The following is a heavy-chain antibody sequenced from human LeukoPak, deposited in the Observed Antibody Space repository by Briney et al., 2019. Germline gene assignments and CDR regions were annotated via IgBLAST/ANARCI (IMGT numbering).Heavy chain of an antibody. CDR2: IYHSGST. V-gene: IGHV4-4*02. CDR1: GGSISSSNW. CDR3: ARDQRYCSSTSCRTYGMDV. Sequence: SETLSLTCAVSGGSISSSNWWSWVRQPPGKGLEWIGEIYHSGSTNYNPSLKSRVTISVDKSKNQFSLKLSSVTAADTAVYYCARDQRYCSSTSCRTYGMDVWGQGTTVTVSS. D-gene: IGHD2-2*01. J-gene: IGHJ6*02.